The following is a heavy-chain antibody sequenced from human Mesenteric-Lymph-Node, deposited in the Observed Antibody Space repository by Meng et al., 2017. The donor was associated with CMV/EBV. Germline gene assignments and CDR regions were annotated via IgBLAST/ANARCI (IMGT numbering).Heavy chain of an antibody. CDR1: GGTFSNYA. J-gene: IGHJ3*01. CDR2: IIPLFGTP. V-gene: IGHV1-69*06. D-gene: IGHD5-18*01. Sequence: CKASGGTFSNYAITWVRQAPGQGLEWMGEIIPLFGTPHYAQKFQSRITITADKSTSTAYMEMSSLRSEDTAVYYCARSPKLWRSFDVWGPGTVVTVSS. CDR3: ARSPKLWRSFDV.